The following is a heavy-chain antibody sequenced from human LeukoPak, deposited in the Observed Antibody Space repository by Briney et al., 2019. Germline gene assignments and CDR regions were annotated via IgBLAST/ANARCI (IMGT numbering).Heavy chain of an antibody. CDR3: ARGSLRWYLFDY. D-gene: IGHD4-23*01. CDR2: FDPEDGET. Sequence: ASVKVSCKVSGYTLTELSMHWVRQAPGKGLEWMGGFDPEDGETIYAQKFQGRVTMTTDTSTSTAYMELRSLRSDDTAVYYCARGSLRWYLFDYWGQGTLVTVSS. CDR1: GYTLTELS. V-gene: IGHV1-24*01. J-gene: IGHJ4*02.